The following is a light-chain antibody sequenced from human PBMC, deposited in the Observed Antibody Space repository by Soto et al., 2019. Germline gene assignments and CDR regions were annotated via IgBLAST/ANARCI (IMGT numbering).Light chain of an antibody. CDR2: DVD. Sequence: QSALTQPRSVSGSPGQSVTISCTGTSSDVGGSNYVSWYQQHPGKAPKVMIYDVDYRPSGVPARFSGSKSGNTASLTISGLQAEDEADYFCKSYAGSNTYVFGSGTKLTVL. J-gene: IGLJ1*01. CDR3: KSYAGSNTYV. V-gene: IGLV2-11*01. CDR1: SSDVGGSNY.